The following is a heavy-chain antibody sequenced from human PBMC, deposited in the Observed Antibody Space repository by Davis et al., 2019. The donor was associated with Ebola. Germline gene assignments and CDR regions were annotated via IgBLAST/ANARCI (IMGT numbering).Heavy chain of an antibody. CDR2: IYQSGNT. V-gene: IGHV4-30-2*01. D-gene: IGHD6-19*01. CDR1: GGSVNSGEYS. CDR3: ARGPWSSGWYPYYFDY. Sequence: SETLSLTCAVSGGSVNSGEYSWSWIRQPPGKGLEWIGHIYQSGNTNYNSSLKSRVAISVDRSKSQFSLTMKSVTAADTAVYYCARGPWSSGWYPYYFDYWGQGTLVTVSS. J-gene: IGHJ4*02.